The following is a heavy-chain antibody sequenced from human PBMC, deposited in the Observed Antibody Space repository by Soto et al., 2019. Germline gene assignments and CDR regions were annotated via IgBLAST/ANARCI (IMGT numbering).Heavy chain of an antibody. D-gene: IGHD3-10*02. CDR3: ARLVRVVLNEDVHWTFDL. CDR2: IYHSGGI. V-gene: IGHV4-4*02. J-gene: IGHJ2*01. CDR1: VMSISSNVW. Sequence: PSETLSLTCAFSVMSISSNVWWSWVRQSPGKGLEWIAEIYHSGGITYNPSLKSRVTISVDKAGNQFSLKMTSVTAADTAMYYCARLVRVVLNEDVHWTFDLWGRGTLVIVSS.